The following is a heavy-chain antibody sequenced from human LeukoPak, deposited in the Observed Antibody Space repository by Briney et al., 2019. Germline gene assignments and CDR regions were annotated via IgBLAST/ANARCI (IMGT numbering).Heavy chain of an antibody. Sequence: SETLSLTCTVSGGSISSSSYYWGWIRQPPGKGLEWIGSIYYSGSTYYNPSLKSRVTISVDTSTNQFSLKLSSVTAADTAVYYCARTGIQLWLLAPSYYFDYWGQGTLVTVSS. V-gene: IGHV4-39*01. CDR3: ARTGIQLWLLAPSYYFDY. J-gene: IGHJ4*02. D-gene: IGHD5-18*01. CDR1: GGSISSSSYY. CDR2: IYYSGST.